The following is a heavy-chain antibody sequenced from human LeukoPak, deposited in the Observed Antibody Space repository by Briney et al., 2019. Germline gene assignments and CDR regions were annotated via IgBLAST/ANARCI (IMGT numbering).Heavy chain of an antibody. J-gene: IGHJ4*02. Sequence: SETLSLTCTVSGDSISSSHYYWGWIRQSPGKGLEWIGSIYSGGETHYNPSLNSRVTIFLDTSKNRFSLNLISVTATDTAVYYCVRDYSNFVQGDWGQGTLVTLSS. CDR1: GDSISSSHYY. V-gene: IGHV4-39*02. CDR3: VRDYSNFVQGD. CDR2: IYSGGET. D-gene: IGHD4-11*01.